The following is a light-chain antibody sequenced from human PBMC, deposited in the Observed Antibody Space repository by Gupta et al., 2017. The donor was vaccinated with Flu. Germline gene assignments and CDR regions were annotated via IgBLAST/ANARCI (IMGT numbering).Light chain of an antibody. Sequence: EIVLTQSPVTLSLSPGERATLSCGASQSISNTYLAGYQQKPGLAPRLLIYDVSRRATGIPDRCSGSGFGTEFTLTISRREPEDFAVYYCQQQEYSPKTFGRGTXVEIK. J-gene: IGKJ1*01. CDR2: DVS. CDR3: QQQEYSPKT. V-gene: IGKV3D-20*01. CDR1: QSISNTY.